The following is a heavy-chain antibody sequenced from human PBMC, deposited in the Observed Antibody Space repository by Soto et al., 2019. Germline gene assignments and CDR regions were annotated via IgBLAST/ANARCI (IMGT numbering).Heavy chain of an antibody. Sequence: ASVKVSCKASGYTFTSYGISWVRQAPGQGLEWMGWISAYNGNTNYAQKLQGRVTMTTDTSTSTAYMELRSLRSDDTAVYYCARAATNDFWSADYGGSYYYGMDVWGQGTTVTVSS. CDR1: GYTFTSYG. V-gene: IGHV1-18*01. J-gene: IGHJ6*02. CDR2: ISAYNGNT. D-gene: IGHD3-3*01. CDR3: ARAATNDFWSADYGGSYYYGMDV.